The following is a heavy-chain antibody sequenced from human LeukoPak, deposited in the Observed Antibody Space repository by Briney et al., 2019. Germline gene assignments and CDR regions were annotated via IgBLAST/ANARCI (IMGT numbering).Heavy chain of an antibody. Sequence: GRSLRLSCAASGFTVSIYAMHGVRQAPDKGLEWVAVISYDGSNKYYADSVKGRFTISRDNSKNTLYLQMNSLRAEDTAVYYCARGWESYYFAYWGQGTLVTVSS. CDR2: ISYDGSNK. V-gene: IGHV3-30-3*01. J-gene: IGHJ4*02. CDR3: ARGWESYYFAY. CDR1: GFTVSIYA. D-gene: IGHD1-26*01.